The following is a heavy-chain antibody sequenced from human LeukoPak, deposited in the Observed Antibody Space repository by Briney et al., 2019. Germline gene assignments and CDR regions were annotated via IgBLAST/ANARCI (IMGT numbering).Heavy chain of an antibody. J-gene: IGHJ6*03. CDR2: IKQDGSEK. CDR1: GFTFSSYW. CDR3: ARDGVTMVRGVKVLDYYYYYMDV. Sequence: GGSLRLSCAASGFTFSSYWMNWVRQAPGKGLEWVANIKQDGSEKYYVDSVKGRFTISRDNDKNLLYLQMNSLRAEDTAVYYCARDGVTMVRGVKVLDYYYYYMDVWGKGTTVTISS. V-gene: IGHV3-7*01. D-gene: IGHD3-10*01.